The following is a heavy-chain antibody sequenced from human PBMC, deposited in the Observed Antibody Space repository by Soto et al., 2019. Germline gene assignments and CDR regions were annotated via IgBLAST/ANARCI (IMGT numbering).Heavy chain of an antibody. Sequence: SETLSLTCVVYGGSFSDYYWSWIRQPPGKGQEWIGEINHSGSTNYNPSLKSRVIMSVDTSKNHFSLNLSSLTAADTAVYYCAIVRLGYCSGGSCYSYYFDYWGQGTPVTVSS. CDR1: GGSFSDYY. CDR3: AIVRLGYCSGGSCYSYYFDY. J-gene: IGHJ4*02. CDR2: INHSGST. V-gene: IGHV4-34*01. D-gene: IGHD2-15*01.